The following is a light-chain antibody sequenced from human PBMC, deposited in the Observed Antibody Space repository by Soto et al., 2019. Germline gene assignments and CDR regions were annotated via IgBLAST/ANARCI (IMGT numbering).Light chain of an antibody. J-gene: IGKJ1*01. CDR1: QSVSGW. CDR3: QQYNSFWT. V-gene: IGKV1-5*01. Sequence: DIQMTQSPSPLSASVGDTVTVTCRASQSVSGWLAWYQQKPGEAPKLLIYDASSLESGVPSRFSGSGSGTEFTLTISSLHPDYFATYYCQQYNSFWTFGQGTKVDIK. CDR2: DAS.